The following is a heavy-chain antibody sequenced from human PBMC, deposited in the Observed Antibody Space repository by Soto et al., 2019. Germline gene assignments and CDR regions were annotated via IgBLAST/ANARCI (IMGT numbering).Heavy chain of an antibody. CDR2: MNSAGSSV. V-gene: IGHV3-74*02. CDR1: GFTFSVPS. D-gene: IGHD1-26*01. CDR3: ARVKWDLPFH. J-gene: IGHJ4*02. Sequence: EVQLVESGGGLVQPGGPRRLSCAASGFTFSVPSMAGVRKVPGKGLGWVARMNSAGSSVSYADSVKGRFTVSRDNAKNTLYLQMTSLRVEDTAVYYCARVKWDLPFHWGRGTLVTVSS.